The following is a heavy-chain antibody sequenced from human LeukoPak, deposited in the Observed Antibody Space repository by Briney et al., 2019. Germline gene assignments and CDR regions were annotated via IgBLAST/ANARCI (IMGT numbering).Heavy chain of an antibody. CDR3: ARGEVMVGATTWYNWFDP. CDR2: IKHSGST. Sequence: PSDTLSLICAVYGGSFSGYYWSWIRQPPGKGLEWIGEIKHSGSTTYHPSLRSRATISVDTSKNQFSLKLSSVTAADTAVYYCARGEVMVGATTWYNWFDPWGQGTLVTVSS. D-gene: IGHD1-26*01. CDR1: GGSFSGYY. J-gene: IGHJ5*02. V-gene: IGHV4-34*01.